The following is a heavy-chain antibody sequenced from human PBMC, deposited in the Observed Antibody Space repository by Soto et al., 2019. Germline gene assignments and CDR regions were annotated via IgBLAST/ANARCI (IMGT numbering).Heavy chain of an antibody. CDR1: GFTFSNYG. V-gene: IGHV3-30*18. Sequence: GGSLRLSCTASGFTFSNYGMYWVRQAPGKGLEWVAVISYDGSYKYYADSVKGRFTISRDNSKNTLYLQMNSLRAEDTAVYYCAKWNGGFDYWGQGTLVTVSS. CDR3: AKWNGGFDY. CDR2: ISYDGSYK. D-gene: IGHD3-16*01. J-gene: IGHJ4*02.